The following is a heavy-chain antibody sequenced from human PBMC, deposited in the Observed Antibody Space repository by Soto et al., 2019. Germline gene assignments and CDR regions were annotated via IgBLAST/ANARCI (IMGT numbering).Heavy chain of an antibody. CDR1: GGSITFDH. V-gene: IGHV4-59*01. CDR2: IYNNGNT. Sequence: QVQLQESGPGLVKPSETLSLTCTVSGGSITFDHWSWIRQTPRQGLQLIGNIYNNGNTNYSPSLKSRVTIPADTSKNQFFLTRNSVTAADTAVYYWVGKEGTHWGQGTRVIVSS. D-gene: IGHD3-10*01. J-gene: IGHJ4*02. CDR3: VGKEGTH.